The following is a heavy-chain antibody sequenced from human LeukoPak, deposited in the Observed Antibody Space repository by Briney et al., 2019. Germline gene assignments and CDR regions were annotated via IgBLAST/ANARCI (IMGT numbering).Heavy chain of an antibody. Sequence: VASVKVSCXASGYTSTTYDLHWVRQAPGQGLEWIGVINPSSDATTYAENFQGRVTMTSDTSTSTVYMELSSLRSEDTAVYYCARGYRKTRFDYWGPGTLVTVSS. CDR3: ARGYRKTRFDY. CDR2: INPSSDAT. CDR1: GYTSTTYD. D-gene: IGHD2-2*02. V-gene: IGHV1-46*01. J-gene: IGHJ4*02.